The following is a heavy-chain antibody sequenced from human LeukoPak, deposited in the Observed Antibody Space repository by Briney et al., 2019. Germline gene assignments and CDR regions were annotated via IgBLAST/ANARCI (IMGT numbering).Heavy chain of an antibody. CDR3: ARGYTATVRLFDY. CDR1: GGSVSTGSSY. D-gene: IGHD5-18*01. J-gene: IGHJ4*02. CDR2: MYYSGST. Sequence: PSETLSLTCIVSGGSVSTGSSYWGWIRQPPGKGLEWIGSMYYSGSTYYNPSLKSRVTISVDTSKNQFSLKLSSVTATDTAVYYCARGYTATVRLFDYWGQGTLVTVSS. V-gene: IGHV4-39*01.